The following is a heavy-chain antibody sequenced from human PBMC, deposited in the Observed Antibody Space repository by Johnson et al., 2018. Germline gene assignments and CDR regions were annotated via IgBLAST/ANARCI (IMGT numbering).Heavy chain of an antibody. Sequence: VQLQESGGRLVKPGGSXRPSCAASGFKFTDYALTWVRQAPGKGLEWVSGIGGSFEATSYDAAVKGRFTISRDKSKTTLSLHMNSLRAEDTAVYYCAKARALGLPAAGLELDVWGQGTSVTVSS. V-gene: IGHV3-23*01. D-gene: IGHD6-13*01. CDR3: AKARALGLPAAGLELDV. J-gene: IGHJ6*02. CDR1: GFKFTDYA. CDR2: IGGSFEAT.